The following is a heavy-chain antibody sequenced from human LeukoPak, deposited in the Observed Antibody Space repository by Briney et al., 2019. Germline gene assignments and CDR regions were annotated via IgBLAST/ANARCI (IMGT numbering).Heavy chain of an antibody. J-gene: IGHJ6*02. V-gene: IGHV3-21*01. Sequence: AGSLRLSCAASGLTFTAYTLNWVRQAPGKGLEWVSSMSGIGGFVHYADSVKGRSTICRDNAKSSLYLQMNSLRAEDTAVYFCARDDYSDSPTYYNGMDVWGQGTAGTVSS. D-gene: IGHD4/OR15-4a*01. CDR2: MSGIGGFV. CDR1: GLTFTAYT. CDR3: ARDDYSDSPTYYNGMDV.